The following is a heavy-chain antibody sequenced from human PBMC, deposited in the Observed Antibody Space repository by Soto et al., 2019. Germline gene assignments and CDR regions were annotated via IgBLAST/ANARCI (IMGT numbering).Heavy chain of an antibody. J-gene: IGHJ6*02. D-gene: IGHD3-22*01. Sequence: PSETLSLTCTVSGDSISGYYWSWIRQPPGKGLEWIGYIYESGSINYKPSLKSRVTMSIDTSKNQFSLKLISVTAADTAVYYCARSGRSGYYYYYGMDVWGQGTTVTVSS. CDR3: ARSGRSGYYYYYGMDV. CDR2: IYESGSI. V-gene: IGHV4-59*01. CDR1: GDSISGYY.